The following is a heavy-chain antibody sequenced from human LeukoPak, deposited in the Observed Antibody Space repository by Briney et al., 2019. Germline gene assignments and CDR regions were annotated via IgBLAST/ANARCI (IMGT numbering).Heavy chain of an antibody. CDR3: ARGLGPMSPSLDY. D-gene: IGHD3-22*01. Sequence: PSDTLSLTCAVSGESFSYNYWSWVRQPPGKGLEWIGDINHSGRVNYKPSLRSRGTISVDTSKSQFSLKLSAVTAADTALYYCARGLGPMSPSLDYWGQGSLVTVSS. V-gene: IGHV4-34*01. CDR1: GESFSYNY. CDR2: INHSGRV. J-gene: IGHJ4*02.